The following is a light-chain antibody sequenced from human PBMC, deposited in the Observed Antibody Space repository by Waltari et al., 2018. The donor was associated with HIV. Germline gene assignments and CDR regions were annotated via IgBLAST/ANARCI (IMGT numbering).Light chain of an antibody. CDR1: QSVNSW. V-gene: IGKV1-5*03. Sequence: DTQMTQSPYTLSAYVRDRVNITCRASQSVNSWLDWYQQKPGKAPKVLIYKASSLVSGVSSRFSGSGSGTEFTLTISSLQPDDFASYFCLHYKSYPLTFGGGTKVEIK. J-gene: IGKJ4*01. CDR2: KAS. CDR3: LHYKSYPLT.